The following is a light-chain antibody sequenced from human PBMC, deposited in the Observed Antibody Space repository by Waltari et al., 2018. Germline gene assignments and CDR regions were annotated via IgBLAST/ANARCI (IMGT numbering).Light chain of an antibody. CDR1: QSVSSF. CDR3: QEYNDGPPLP. V-gene: IGKV3-15*01. Sequence: EVVMTQSPATLSVSPGERATLSCRACQSVSSFLAWYQQTPGQAPRLLIYGASTRATGIPAKFSGSASGKEFTHTISSLQSEDFAVYYCQEYNDGPPLPFGGETKVENK. J-gene: IGKJ4*01. CDR2: GAS.